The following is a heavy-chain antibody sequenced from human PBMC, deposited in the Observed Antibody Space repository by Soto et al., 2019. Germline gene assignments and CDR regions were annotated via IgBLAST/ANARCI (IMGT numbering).Heavy chain of an antibody. J-gene: IGHJ3*02. V-gene: IGHV1-24*01. CDR1: GYTLTELS. D-gene: IGHD3-22*01. CDR2: FDPEDGET. Sequence: ASVKVSCKVSGYTLTELSMHWVRQAPGKGLEWMGGFDPEDGETIYAQKFQGRVTMTEDTSTDTAYMELSSLRSEDTAVYYCATDNPDSSGYYSGEDAFDIWGQGTMVTVSS. CDR3: ATDNPDSSGYYSGEDAFDI.